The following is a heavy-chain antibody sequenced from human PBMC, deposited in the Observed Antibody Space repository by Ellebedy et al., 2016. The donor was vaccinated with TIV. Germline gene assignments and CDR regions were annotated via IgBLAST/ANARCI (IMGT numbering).Heavy chain of an antibody. D-gene: IGHD5-12*01. Sequence: AASVKVSCKTSGYTFTAYYIHWLRQAPGQGPEWMGWIYPYTGGTKYAQKFQGRVTMTRDTSISTAYMELTRLRSDDTAVYYCARTRGYSGYDSYGMDVWGQGTTVTVSS. CDR2: IYPYTGGT. J-gene: IGHJ6*02. CDR3: ARTRGYSGYDSYGMDV. V-gene: IGHV1-2*02. CDR1: GYTFTAYY.